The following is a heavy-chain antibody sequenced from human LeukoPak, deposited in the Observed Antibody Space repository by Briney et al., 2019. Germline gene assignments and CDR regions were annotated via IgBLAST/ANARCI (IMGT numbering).Heavy chain of an antibody. CDR1: GFTFSDYY. CDR2: ISSSGSTI. V-gene: IGHV3-11*01. Sequence: GGSLRLSCAASGFTFSDYYMSWIRQAPGKGLEWVSYISSSGSTIYYADSVKGRFTISRDNAKNSLYLQMNSLRAEDTAVYYCARDLRSSGRPYSGSSIQAGTDYWGQGTLVTVSS. J-gene: IGHJ4*02. CDR3: ARDLRSSGRPYSGSSIQAGTDY. D-gene: IGHD6-6*01.